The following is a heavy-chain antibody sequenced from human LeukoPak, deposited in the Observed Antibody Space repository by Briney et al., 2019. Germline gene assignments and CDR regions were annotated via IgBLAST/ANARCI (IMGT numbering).Heavy chain of an antibody. V-gene: IGHV3-23*01. J-gene: IGHJ3*02. Sequence: GGSLRLSCAASGFTFSSYAMSWVRQAPGMGLEWVSAISGSGGSTYYADSVKGRFTISRDNAKNSLYLQMNSLRAEDTAVYYCARIVVVPAADLDVFDIWGQGTRAPVSS. D-gene: IGHD2-2*01. CDR3: ARIVVVPAADLDVFDI. CDR1: GFTFSSYA. CDR2: ISGSGGST.